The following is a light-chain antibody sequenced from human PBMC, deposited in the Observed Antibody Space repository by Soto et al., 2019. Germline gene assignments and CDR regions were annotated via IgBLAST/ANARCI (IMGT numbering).Light chain of an antibody. V-gene: IGLV6-57*04. CDR2: DDN. CDR3: QSYYSDTQLV. J-gene: IGLJ2*01. CDR1: SGNIANYY. Sequence: NFMLTQPHSVSESPGKTVTIYCTRSSGNIANYYVQWYQQRPGSAPITVIYDDNQRPSGVPDRFSGSIDRSSNSASLTISGLKTEVEADYYFQSYYSDTQLVFGGGTKVTVL.